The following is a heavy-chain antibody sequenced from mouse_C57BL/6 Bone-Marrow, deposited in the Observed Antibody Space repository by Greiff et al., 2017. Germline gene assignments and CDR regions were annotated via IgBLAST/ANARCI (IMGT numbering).Heavy chain of an antibody. CDR2: IYPGSGST. D-gene: IGHD1-1*01. CDR1: GYTFTSYW. V-gene: IGHV1-55*01. Sequence: VQLQQPGAELVKPGASVKMSCKASGYTFTSYWITWVKQRPGQGLEWIGDIYPGSGSTNYNEKFKGKATLTVDTSSSTAYMQLSSLTSEDSAVYYCARADYGSRYYFDYWGQGTTLTVSS. J-gene: IGHJ2*01. CDR3: ARADYGSRYYFDY.